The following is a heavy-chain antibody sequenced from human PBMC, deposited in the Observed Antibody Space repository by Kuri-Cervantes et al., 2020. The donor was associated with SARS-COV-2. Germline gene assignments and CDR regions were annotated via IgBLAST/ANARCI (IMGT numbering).Heavy chain of an antibody. CDR1: GFIFSSYA. CDR2: ISSSSSYI. D-gene: IGHD2-15*01. Sequence: GESLRLSCAASGFIFSSYAMSWVRQAPGKGLEYVSAISSSSSYIYYADSVKGRFTISKDNAKNSLHLQRTSLTAEATAVYYCAREGGGGHTHSDYWGQGTLVTVSS. J-gene: IGHJ4*02. CDR3: AREGGGGHTHSDY. V-gene: IGHV3-21*01.